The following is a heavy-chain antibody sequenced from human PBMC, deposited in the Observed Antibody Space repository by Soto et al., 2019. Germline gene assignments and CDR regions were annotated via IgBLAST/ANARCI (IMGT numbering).Heavy chain of an antibody. J-gene: IGHJ5*02. Sequence: GGSLRLSCAASGFTFSSYGMHWVRQAPGKGLEWVAVIWYDGSNKYYADSVKGRFTISRDNSKNTLYLQMNSLRAEDTAVYYCARDLVSFSDGYNFFDPWGQGTLVTVSS. V-gene: IGHV3-33*01. CDR3: ARDLVSFSDGYNFFDP. CDR1: GFTFSSYG. D-gene: IGHD5-12*01. CDR2: IWYDGSNK.